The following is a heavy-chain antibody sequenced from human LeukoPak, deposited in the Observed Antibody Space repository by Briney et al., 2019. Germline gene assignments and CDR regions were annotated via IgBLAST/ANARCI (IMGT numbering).Heavy chain of an antibody. CDR1: GFTFSSYA. D-gene: IGHD2-2*01. J-gene: IGHJ6*02. CDR3: AKSLGTSCYSSVDV. Sequence: PGGSLRLSCAASGFTFSSYAMNWVRQAPGKGLEWVSAICGSGGSTYYADSVKGRFTISRDNSKNTLFLQMSSLRAEDTALYYCAKSLGTSCYSSVDVWGQGTTVTVSS. V-gene: IGHV3-23*01. CDR2: ICGSGGST.